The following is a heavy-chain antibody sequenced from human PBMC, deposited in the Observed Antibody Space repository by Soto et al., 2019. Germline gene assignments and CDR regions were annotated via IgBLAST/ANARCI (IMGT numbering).Heavy chain of an antibody. J-gene: IGHJ2*01. CDR2: ISGSGGST. CDR3: AKQGLRFAAVAGTDWYFDL. Sequence: GGSLRLSCAASGFTFSSYAMSWVRQAPGKGLEWVSAISGSGGSTYYADSVKGRFTISRDNSKNTLYLQMNSLRAEDTAVYYCAKQGLRFAAVAGTDWYFDLWGRGTLVTVSS. CDR1: GFTFSSYA. V-gene: IGHV3-23*01. D-gene: IGHD6-19*01.